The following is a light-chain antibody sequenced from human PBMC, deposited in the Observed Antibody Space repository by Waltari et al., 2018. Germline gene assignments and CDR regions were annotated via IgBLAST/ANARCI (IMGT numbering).Light chain of an antibody. CDR3: SSYTTGRTYV. Sequence: QSALTQPASVSGSPGQSIAIPCTGTDTDIGRLNFVSWYRQRPGEVPKLIIYDVNSRLSGISSRFSGSKFGNTASLTISGLQTEDEAVYYCSSYTTGRTYVFGTGTKVTVL. CDR1: DTDIGRLNF. V-gene: IGLV2-14*03. CDR2: DVN. J-gene: IGLJ1*01.